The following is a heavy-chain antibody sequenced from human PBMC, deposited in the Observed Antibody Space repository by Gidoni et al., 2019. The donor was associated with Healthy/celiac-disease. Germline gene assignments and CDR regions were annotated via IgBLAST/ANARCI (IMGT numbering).Heavy chain of an antibody. D-gene: IGHD3-22*01. CDR3: ASTGSMIVP. V-gene: IGHV3-48*01. Sequence: EVQLVESGGGLVQPGGSLRLSCAASVFTFSSYSMNWVRQAPGKGLEWVSYISSSSSTIYYADSVKGRFTISRDNAKNSLYLQMNSLRAEDTAVYYCASTGSMIVPWGQGTLVTVSS. CDR2: ISSSSSTI. CDR1: VFTFSSYS. J-gene: IGHJ4*02.